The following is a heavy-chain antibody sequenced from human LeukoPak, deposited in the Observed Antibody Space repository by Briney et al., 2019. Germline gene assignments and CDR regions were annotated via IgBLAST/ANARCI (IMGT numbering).Heavy chain of an antibody. CDR1: GYSFTTYW. Sequence: GESLKISCRGSGYSFTTYWIGWVRQMPGKGLEWMGILYPGESDTRYSPSFQGQVTISADKSISTAYLQWSSLKASDTAIYYCARQTYSGYEAGYWGQGTLVTVSS. CDR3: ARQTYSGYEAGY. CDR2: LYPGESDT. V-gene: IGHV5-51*01. J-gene: IGHJ4*02. D-gene: IGHD5-12*01.